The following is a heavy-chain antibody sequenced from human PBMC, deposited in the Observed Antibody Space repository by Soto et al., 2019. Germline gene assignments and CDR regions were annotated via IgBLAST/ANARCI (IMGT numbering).Heavy chain of an antibody. CDR1: AFTFSNSS. J-gene: IGHJ4*02. Sequence: GGSLRLACPPSAFTFSNSSMTWVRQALGKGPEWVSSIRSTKNTHYADSVKGRFAISRDNSHNTLYLQMNSLTAEDTAVYFCAKVDAYSYRTDHWGQGTLVTVSS. CDR3: AKVDAYSYRTDH. D-gene: IGHD3-16*02. CDR2: IRSTKNT. V-gene: IGHV3-23*01.